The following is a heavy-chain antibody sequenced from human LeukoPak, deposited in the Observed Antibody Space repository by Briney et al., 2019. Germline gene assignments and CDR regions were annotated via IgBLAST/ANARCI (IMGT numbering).Heavy chain of an antibody. J-gene: IGHJ4*02. CDR1: GFTFSDYW. CDR2: IQQDGSEK. CDR3: ARDRGFSYGIDF. Sequence: PGESLRLSCAASGFTFSDYWMSWVRQAPGKGLEWVANIQQDGSEKYHVDSVKGRFTISRDNAKKSLFLQVSSLRGEDTAVYYCARDRGFSYGIDFWGQGTLVTVSS. D-gene: IGHD5-18*01. V-gene: IGHV3-7*04.